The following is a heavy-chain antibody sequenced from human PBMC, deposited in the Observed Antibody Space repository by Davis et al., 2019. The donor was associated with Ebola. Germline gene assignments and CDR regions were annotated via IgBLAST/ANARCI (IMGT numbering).Heavy chain of an antibody. D-gene: IGHD2-8*02. V-gene: IGHV3-11*06. J-gene: IGHJ4*02. CDR1: GFTFSDYY. CDR2: ISSSSSYT. CDR3: AGALTWYYFDY. Sequence: PGGSLRLSCAASGFTFSDYYMSWIRQAPGKGLEWVSYISSSSSYTNYADSVKGRFTISRDNAKNSLYLQMNSLRAEDTAVYYCAGALTWYYFDYWGQGTLVTVSS.